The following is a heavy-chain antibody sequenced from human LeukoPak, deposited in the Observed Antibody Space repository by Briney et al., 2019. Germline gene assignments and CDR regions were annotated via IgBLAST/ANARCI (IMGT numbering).Heavy chain of an antibody. Sequence: QPGGSLRLSCAASGFTFSTYALHWVRQAPGKGLEYVSAISGNGGSTYYAISVKGRFAISRDNSKNTVYLQMGSLRAEDMAVYYCARDRAGFWSGYPDYWGQGTLVTVSS. J-gene: IGHJ4*02. CDR3: ARDRAGFWSGYPDY. V-gene: IGHV3-64*01. CDR2: ISGNGGST. D-gene: IGHD3-3*01. CDR1: GFTFSTYA.